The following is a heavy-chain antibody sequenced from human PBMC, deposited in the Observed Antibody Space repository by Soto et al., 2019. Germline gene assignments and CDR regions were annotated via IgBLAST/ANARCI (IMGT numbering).Heavy chain of an antibody. Sequence: GGSLRLSCAASGFAFSSFALSWVRQAPGKGLDWVSVISDSGATTYYSDSVKGRFTISRDNSKNMLYLEMNSLRANDTAIYYCAQDKGVRGATYLRYWGPGTLVTVSS. J-gene: IGHJ4*02. D-gene: IGHD3-10*01. CDR1: GFAFSSFA. CDR2: ISDSGATT. CDR3: AQDKGVRGATYLRY. V-gene: IGHV3-23*01.